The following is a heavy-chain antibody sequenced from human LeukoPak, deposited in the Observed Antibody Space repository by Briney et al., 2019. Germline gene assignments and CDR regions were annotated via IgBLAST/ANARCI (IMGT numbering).Heavy chain of an antibody. J-gene: IGHJ3*02. D-gene: IGHD3-10*01. V-gene: IGHV1-69*13. CDR1: GYTFTSYD. CDR3: ARESGPYGSGAFDI. Sequence: SVKVSCKASGYTFTSYDINWVRQATGQGLEWMGGIIPIFGTANYAQKFQGRVTITADESTSTAYMELSSLRSEDTAVYYCARESGPYGSGAFDIWGQGTMVTVSS. CDR2: IIPIFGTA.